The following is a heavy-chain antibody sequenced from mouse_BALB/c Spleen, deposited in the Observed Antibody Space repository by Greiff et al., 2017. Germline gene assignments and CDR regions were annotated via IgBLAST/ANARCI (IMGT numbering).Heavy chain of an antibody. CDR3: ARNYYDYDYYFDY. J-gene: IGHJ2*01. CDR1: GFNIKDTY. V-gene: IGHV14-3*02. Sequence: VQLQQSGAELVKPGASVKLSCTASGFNIKDTYMHWVKQRPEQGLEWIGRIDPANGNTKYDPKFQGKATITADTSSNTAYLQLSSLTSEDTAVYYCARNYYDYDYYFDYWGQGTTLTVSS. CDR2: IDPANGNT. D-gene: IGHD2-4*01.